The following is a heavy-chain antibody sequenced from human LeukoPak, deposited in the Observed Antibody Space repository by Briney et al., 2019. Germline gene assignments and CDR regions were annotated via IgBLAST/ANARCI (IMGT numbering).Heavy chain of an antibody. J-gene: IGHJ6*02. CDR2: IYYSGST. CDR3: ARVLGSGSGYYGMDV. CDR1: GGSISSSSYY. Sequence: SETLSLTCTVSGGSISSSSYYWGWIRQPPGKGLEWIGSIYYSGSTYYNPSLKSRVTISVDTSKNQFSLKLSSVTAADTAVYYCARVLGSGSGYYGMDVWGQGTTVTVSS. D-gene: IGHD6-19*01. V-gene: IGHV4-39*07.